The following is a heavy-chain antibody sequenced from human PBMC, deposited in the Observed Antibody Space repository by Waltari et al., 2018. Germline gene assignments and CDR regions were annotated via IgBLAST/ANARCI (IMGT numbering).Heavy chain of an antibody. J-gene: IGHJ6*03. Sequence: QVQLQESGPGLVKPSETLSLTCTVPGGSISSYYWSWIRQPAGKGLEWIGRIYTSGSTNYNPSLKSRVTMSVDTSKNQFSLKLSSVTAADTAVYYCASGTNGGYYYYMDVWGKGTTVTVSS. D-gene: IGHD1-7*01. CDR3: ASGTNGGYYYYMDV. CDR1: GGSISSYY. V-gene: IGHV4-4*07. CDR2: IYTSGST.